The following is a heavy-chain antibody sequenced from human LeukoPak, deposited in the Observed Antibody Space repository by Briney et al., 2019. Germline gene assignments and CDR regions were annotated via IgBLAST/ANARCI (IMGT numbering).Heavy chain of an antibody. J-gene: IGHJ4*02. V-gene: IGHV1-69*05. CDR1: GGTFSSYA. CDR3: ARAQIGYSSGWYETAGGWHFDY. CDR2: IIPIFGTA. Sequence: LAASVKVSCKASGGTFSSYAISWVRQAPGQGLEWMGGIIPIFGTANYAQKFQGRVTITTDESTSTAYMELSSLRSEDTAVYYCARAQIGYSSGWYETAGGWHFDYWGQGTLVTVSS. D-gene: IGHD6-19*01.